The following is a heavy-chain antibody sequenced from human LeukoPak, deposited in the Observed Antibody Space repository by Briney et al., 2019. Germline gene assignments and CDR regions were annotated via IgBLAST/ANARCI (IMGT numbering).Heavy chain of an antibody. CDR3: ARYSGSYRDY. Sequence: KPGGSLRLSCAASGFTFSSYAMSWVRQAPGKGLEWVSSISSGSSYIYYADSVKGRFTISRDNAKNSLYLQMNSLRAEDTAVYYCARYSGSYRDYWGQGTLVTVSS. CDR1: GFTFSSYA. J-gene: IGHJ4*02. D-gene: IGHD1-26*01. CDR2: ISSGSSYI. V-gene: IGHV3-21*01.